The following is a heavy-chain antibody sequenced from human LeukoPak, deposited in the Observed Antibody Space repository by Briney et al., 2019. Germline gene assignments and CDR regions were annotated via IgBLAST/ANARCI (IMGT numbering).Heavy chain of an antibody. D-gene: IGHD3-9*01. Sequence: PGGSLRLSCAASGFTFSSYAMSWVHQAPGKGLEWVSAISGSGGSTYYADSVKGRFTISRDNSKNTLYLQMNSLRAEDTAVYYCAKAIVLRYFDWLLPIDYWGQGTLVTVSS. CDR1: GFTFSSYA. CDR2: ISGSGGST. J-gene: IGHJ4*02. V-gene: IGHV3-23*01. CDR3: AKAIVLRYFDWLLPIDY.